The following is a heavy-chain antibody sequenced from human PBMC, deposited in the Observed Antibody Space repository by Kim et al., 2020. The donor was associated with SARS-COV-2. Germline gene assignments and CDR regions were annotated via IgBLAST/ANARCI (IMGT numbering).Heavy chain of an antibody. J-gene: IGHJ5*02. V-gene: IGHV4-59*01. CDR3: ARSGPAVLSWFDP. CDR2: IYYSGTT. Sequence: SETLSLTCTVSGGSISGYYWSWIRQPPGKALAWIGYIYYSGTTKYNPSLKSRVTILVDTYKNQFSLKLSSVTAADTAVYYCARSGPAVLSWFDPWGQGTLVTVSS. D-gene: IGHD3-10*01. CDR1: GGSISGYY.